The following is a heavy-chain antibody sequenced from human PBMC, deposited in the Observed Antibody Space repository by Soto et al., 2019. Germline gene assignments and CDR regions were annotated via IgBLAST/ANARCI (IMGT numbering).Heavy chain of an antibody. V-gene: IGHV1-2*04. CDR1: GYTFTGYY. CDR2: INPNSGGT. CDR3: ARTYSSSWYNGYYFDY. D-gene: IGHD6-13*01. J-gene: IGHJ4*02. Sequence: GASVKVSCKASGYTFTGYYMHWVRQAPGQGLEWMGWINPNSGGTNYAQKFQGWVTMTRDTSISTAYMELSRLRSDDTAVYYCARTYSSSWYNGYYFDYWGQGTLVTVSS.